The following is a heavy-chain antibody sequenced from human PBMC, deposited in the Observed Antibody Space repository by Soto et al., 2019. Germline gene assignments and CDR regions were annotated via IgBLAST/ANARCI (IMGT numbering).Heavy chain of an antibody. D-gene: IGHD2-2*01. J-gene: IGHJ4*02. CDR1: GFSFSSYW. V-gene: IGHV3-7*01. CDR3: ARMTSSLSPGR. Sequence: GGSLRLSCAASGFSFSSYWMSWVRQAPGKGLEWVANIKQDGSEKYYVDSVKGRFTISRDNAKNPLYLQMNSLRAEDTAVYYCARMTSSLSPGRWGQGTLVTVSS. CDR2: IKQDGSEK.